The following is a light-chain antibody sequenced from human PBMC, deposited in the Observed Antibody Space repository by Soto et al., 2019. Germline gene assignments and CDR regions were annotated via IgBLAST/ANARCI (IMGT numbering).Light chain of an antibody. CDR2: GAS. Sequence: TNPPITLSVSPGGIATLSFRASQSVSSNLAWYQQKPGQAPRLLIYGASTRATGIQARFSGSGSGTEFTLTISSLQSEDFAVYYFQHYNNGPTWKFGQGTKVEIK. V-gene: IGKV3-15*01. J-gene: IGKJ1*01. CDR3: QHYNNGPTWK. CDR1: QSVSSN.